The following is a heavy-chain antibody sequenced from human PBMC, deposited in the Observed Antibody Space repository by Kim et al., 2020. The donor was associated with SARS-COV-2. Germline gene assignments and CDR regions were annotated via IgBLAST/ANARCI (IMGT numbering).Heavy chain of an antibody. V-gene: IGHV3-11*01. CDR3: AGGGLGYCSSTSCYAWDY. J-gene: IGHJ4*02. CDR1: GFTFSDYY. D-gene: IGHD2-2*01. Sequence: GGSLRLSCAASGFTFSDYYMSWIRQAPGKGLEWVSYISSSGSTIYYADSVKGRFTISRDNAKNSLYLQMNSLRAEDTAVYYCAGGGLGYCSSTSCYAWDYWGQGTLVTVSS. CDR2: ISSSGSTI.